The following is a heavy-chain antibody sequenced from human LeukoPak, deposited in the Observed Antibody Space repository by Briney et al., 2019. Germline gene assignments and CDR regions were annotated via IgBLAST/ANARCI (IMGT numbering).Heavy chain of an antibody. CDR1: GGSISSGSYY. CDR3: AREDGAGSSSWYVPYYYYYYMDV. Sequence: PSETLSLTCTVSGGSISSGSYYWSWIRQPAGGGLAWIGRIYTSGSTTYNPSLKSRVTISVDTSKNQFSLKLSSVTAADTAVYYCAREDGAGSSSWYVPYYYYYYMDVWGKGTTVTVSS. D-gene: IGHD6-13*01. V-gene: IGHV4-61*02. J-gene: IGHJ6*03. CDR2: IYTSGST.